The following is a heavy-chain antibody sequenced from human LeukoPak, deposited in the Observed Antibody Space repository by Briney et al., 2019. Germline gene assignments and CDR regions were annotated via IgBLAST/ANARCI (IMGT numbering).Heavy chain of an antibody. CDR2: ISGSGGST. CDR3: ASHSSGWFDY. D-gene: IGHD6-19*01. Sequence: GGSLRLSCAASGFTFNNHAMSWVRQAPGKGLEWVSAISGSGGSTYYADSVKGRFTISRDNSKNTLYLQMNSLRAEDTAVYYCASHSSGWFDYWGQGTLVTVSS. CDR1: GFTFNNHA. J-gene: IGHJ4*02. V-gene: IGHV3-23*01.